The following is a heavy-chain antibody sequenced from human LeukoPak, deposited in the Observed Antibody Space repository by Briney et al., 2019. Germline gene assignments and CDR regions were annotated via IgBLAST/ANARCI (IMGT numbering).Heavy chain of an antibody. CDR2: INNVGSHI. V-gene: IGHV3-21*01. D-gene: IGHD1-14*01. Sequence: GGSLRLSCAGSGFTFSSSAMNWVRQAPGKGLEWVAAINNVGSHIYYADSVKGRFTISRDNAKNSLYLQMNSLRAEDTAVYHCAKDTGFMGYLNAFDIWGQGTMVTVSS. CDR1: GFTFSSSA. J-gene: IGHJ3*02. CDR3: AKDTGFMGYLNAFDI.